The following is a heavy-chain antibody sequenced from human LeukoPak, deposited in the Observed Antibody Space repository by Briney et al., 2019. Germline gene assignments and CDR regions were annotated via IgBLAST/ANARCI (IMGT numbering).Heavy chain of an antibody. CDR1: GFTFSSYS. D-gene: IGHD2-8*01. CDR3: AREGAVDGDIVLMVYATHYYYYYGMDV. CDR2: ISSSSSYI. V-gene: IGHV3-21*01. Sequence: GGSLRLSCAASGFTFSSYSMNWVRQAPGKGLEWVSSISSSSSYIYYADSVKGRFTISRDNAKNSLYLQMNSLRAEDTAVYYCAREGAVDGDIVLMVYATHYYYYYGMDVWGQGTTVTVSS. J-gene: IGHJ6*02.